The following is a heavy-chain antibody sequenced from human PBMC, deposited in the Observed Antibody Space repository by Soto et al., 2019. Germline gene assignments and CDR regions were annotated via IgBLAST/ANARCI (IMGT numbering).Heavy chain of an antibody. CDR1: GFTFSSYA. V-gene: IGHV3-23*01. CDR2: ISGNGGST. Sequence: PGGSLRLSCAASGFTFSSYAMSWVRQAPGKGLEWVSAISGNGGSTYYADSVKGRFTISRDNSKNTLYLQMNSLRAEDTAVYYCAKDLLQLPSIAVAGTPAPYWGQGTLVTVSS. CDR3: AKDLLQLPSIAVAGTPAPY. J-gene: IGHJ4*02. D-gene: IGHD6-19*01.